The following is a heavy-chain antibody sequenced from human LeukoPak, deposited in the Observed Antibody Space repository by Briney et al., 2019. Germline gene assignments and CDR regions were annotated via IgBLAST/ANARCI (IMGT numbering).Heavy chain of an antibody. Sequence: GGSLRLSCLASGFSFNSYTMNWVREAPGKGLEWVSYISSSGSTIYYADSVKGRFTISRDNAKNSLYLQMNSLRAEDTAVYYCARDYSSGWYWDYWGQGTLVTVSS. CDR1: GFSFNSYT. CDR3: ARDYSSGWYWDY. V-gene: IGHV3-48*04. D-gene: IGHD6-19*01. CDR2: ISSSGSTI. J-gene: IGHJ4*02.